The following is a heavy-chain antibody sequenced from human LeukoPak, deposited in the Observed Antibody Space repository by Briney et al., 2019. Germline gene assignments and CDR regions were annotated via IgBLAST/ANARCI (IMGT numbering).Heavy chain of an antibody. D-gene: IGHD2-15*01. J-gene: IGHJ4*02. CDR3: ARRYCSGGSCYVPYFDY. CDR1: GGSISSSNW. V-gene: IGHV4-4*02. Sequence: SGTLSLTCAVSGGSISSSNWWSWVRQPPGKGLEWIGEIYHSGSTNYNPSLKSRVTISVDKSKNQFSPKLSSVTAADTVVYYCARRYCSGGSCYVPYFDYWGQGTLVTVSS. CDR2: IYHSGST.